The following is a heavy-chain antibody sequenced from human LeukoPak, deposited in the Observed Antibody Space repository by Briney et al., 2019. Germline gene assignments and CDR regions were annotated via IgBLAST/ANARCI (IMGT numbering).Heavy chain of an antibody. CDR3: ASVSYDTSLQH. CDR1: GGPISSGGYF. V-gene: IGHV4-31*03. D-gene: IGHD3-22*01. Sequence: PSETLSLTCTVSGGPISSGGYFWSWIRQHPGKGLEWIGYIYYSGSTYYNPSLKGRVTISVDTSKNQFSLRLSSVTAADTAIYYCASVSYDTSLQHWGQGTLVTVSS. J-gene: IGHJ1*01. CDR2: IYYSGST.